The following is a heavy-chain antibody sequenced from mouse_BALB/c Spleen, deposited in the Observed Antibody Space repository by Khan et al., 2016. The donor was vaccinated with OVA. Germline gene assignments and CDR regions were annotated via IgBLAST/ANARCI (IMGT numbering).Heavy chain of an antibody. CDR2: IWAGGGT. D-gene: IGHD2-14*01. CDR1: GFSLSRYN. Sequence: VQLQESGPGLVAPSQSLSITCTVSGFSLSRYNIHWVRQPPGKGLEWLGMIWAGGGTDYNSTLKSRLNISKDNSKSQVFLKMNSLQTDDTAMYYCARAYYRYDGYYAMDFGGQGTSVTVSS. J-gene: IGHJ4*01. CDR3: ARAYYRYDGYYAMDF. V-gene: IGHV2-6-4*01.